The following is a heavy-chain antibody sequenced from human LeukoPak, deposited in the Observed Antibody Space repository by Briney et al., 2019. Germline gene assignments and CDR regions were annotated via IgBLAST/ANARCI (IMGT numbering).Heavy chain of an antibody. V-gene: IGHV3-74*01. CDR1: GFTFSTYA. J-gene: IGHJ4*02. Sequence: GGSLRLSCAASGFTFSTYAMSWVRQAPGKGLVWVSRINSDGSSTNYADSVKGRFTISRDNAKNTLYLQMNSLRAEDTAVYYCTRGGGRGVDYWGQGTLVTVSS. D-gene: IGHD3-10*01. CDR3: TRGGGRGVDY. CDR2: INSDGSST.